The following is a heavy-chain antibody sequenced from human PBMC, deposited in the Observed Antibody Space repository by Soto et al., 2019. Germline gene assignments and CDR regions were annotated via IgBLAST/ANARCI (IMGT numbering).Heavy chain of an antibody. CDR1: GFTFSSYN. Sequence: QVQLVESGGGVFPPGWSLRVSCVVSGFTFSSYNMHWGRQAPGEGLEWVAVISFDGANTFYADSVKGRFTISRDISRDTLYVQMSRLRVEDTAVYYCSRDGYNRGGFDYWGQGTLVSVSS. D-gene: IGHD6-25*01. J-gene: IGHJ4*02. V-gene: IGHV3-30-3*01. CDR2: ISFDGANT. CDR3: SRDGYNRGGFDY.